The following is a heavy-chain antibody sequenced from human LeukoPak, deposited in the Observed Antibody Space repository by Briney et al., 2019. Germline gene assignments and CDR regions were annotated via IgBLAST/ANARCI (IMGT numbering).Heavy chain of an antibody. Sequence: GGSLRLSCVFSGFTFSSHAMSWVRQAPGKGLEWVSSLSGSGGSTYYADSVKGRFTIPRDNSKNTLYLQMNSLRVEDTAVYYCAKDPHTGYSFAYWGQGTLVTVSS. CDR3: AKDPHTGYSFAY. CDR1: GFTFSSHA. V-gene: IGHV3-23*01. CDR2: LSGSGGST. D-gene: IGHD5-18*01. J-gene: IGHJ4*02.